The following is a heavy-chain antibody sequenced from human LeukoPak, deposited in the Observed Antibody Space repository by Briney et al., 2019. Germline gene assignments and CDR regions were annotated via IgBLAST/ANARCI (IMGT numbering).Heavy chain of an antibody. CDR2: INSDGSST. D-gene: IGHD5-18*01. J-gene: IGHJ3*02. V-gene: IGHV3-74*01. CDR3: ARDPVFFVHSGGYSNAYATFDI. Sequence: GGSLRLSCAASGFTFSSYWMHWVRQAPGKGLVWVSRINSDGSSTSYADSVKGRFTISRDNAKNTLYLQMNSLRAEDTAVYYCARDPVFFVHSGGYSNAYATFDIWGQGTMVTVSS. CDR1: GFTFSSYW.